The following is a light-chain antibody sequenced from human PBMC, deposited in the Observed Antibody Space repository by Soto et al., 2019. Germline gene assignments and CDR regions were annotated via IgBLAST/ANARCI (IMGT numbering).Light chain of an antibody. J-gene: IGKJ2*01. CDR2: GAS. CDR3: QQYHSYSYT. V-gene: IGKV1-5*01. CDR1: QTIISW. Sequence: DIPMTQSPSTLSAYVGDRVTITCRASQTIISWLAWFQQKPGKAPKLLIYGASNLESGVPSRFSGSGFGTEFTLTITGLQPDDFATYYCQQYHSYSYTFGQGTKLEIK.